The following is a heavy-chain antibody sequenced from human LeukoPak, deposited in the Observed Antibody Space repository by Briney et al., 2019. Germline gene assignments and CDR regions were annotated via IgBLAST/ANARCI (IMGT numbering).Heavy chain of an antibody. Sequence: SQTLSPTCAISGDSVSSNSAAWNWIRQSPSRGLEWLGRTYYRSKWYNDYAVSVKSRITINPDTSKNQFSLQLNSVTPEDTAVYYCAREWGHYYGSGSEEDYYYYYMDVWGKGTTVTISS. J-gene: IGHJ6*03. CDR2: TYYRSKWYN. V-gene: IGHV6-1*01. CDR3: AREWGHYYGSGSEEDYYYYYMDV. D-gene: IGHD3-10*01. CDR1: GDSVSSNSAA.